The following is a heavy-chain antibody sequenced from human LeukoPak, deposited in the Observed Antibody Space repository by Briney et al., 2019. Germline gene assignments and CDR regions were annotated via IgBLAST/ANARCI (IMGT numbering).Heavy chain of an antibody. CDR1: GFTVSSNY. CDR3: ATRGAAAATYYYYGMEV. V-gene: IGHV3-66*01. CDR2: IYSGGST. J-gene: IGHJ6*02. Sequence: GGSLRLSCAASGFTVSSNYMSWVRQAPGKGLEWVSVIYSGGSTYYADSVKGRFTISRDNSKNTLYLQMNSLRAEDTAVYYCATRGAAAATYYYYGMEVWGQGTTVTVSS. D-gene: IGHD6-13*01.